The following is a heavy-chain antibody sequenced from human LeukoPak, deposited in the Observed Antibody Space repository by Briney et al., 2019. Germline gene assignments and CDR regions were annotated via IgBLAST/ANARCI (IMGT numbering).Heavy chain of an antibody. Sequence: GGSLRLSCAASGFTFSSYAMHWVRQAPGKGLEWVAVISYDGSNKYYADSVKGRFTISRDNSKNTLYLQMNSLRAEDTAVYYCAKVAYSSPGDVWGKGTTVTVSS. CDR3: AKVAYSSPGDV. V-gene: IGHV3-30*04. J-gene: IGHJ6*04. CDR2: ISYDGSNK. CDR1: GFTFSSYA. D-gene: IGHD6-19*01.